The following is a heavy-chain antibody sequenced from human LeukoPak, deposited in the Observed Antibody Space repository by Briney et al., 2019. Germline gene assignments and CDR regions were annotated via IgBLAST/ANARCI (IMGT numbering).Heavy chain of an antibody. J-gene: IGHJ4*02. V-gene: IGHV1-2*02. CDR2: IIPNSGGT. Sequence: ASVKVSCKASGYTFTGYYIHWVRQAPGQGLEWVGWIIPNSGGTNYAQKFQGRVTMTRDTSISTAYMELSRLRSDDTAVYYCARHENYDSSGYLFDYWGQGTLVTVSS. CDR3: ARHENYDSSGYLFDY. D-gene: IGHD3-22*01. CDR1: GYTFTGYY.